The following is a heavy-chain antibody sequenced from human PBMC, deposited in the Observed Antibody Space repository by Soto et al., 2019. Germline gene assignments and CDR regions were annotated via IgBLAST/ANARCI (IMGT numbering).Heavy chain of an antibody. J-gene: IGHJ3*02. Sequence: GGSLRLSCAASGFTLSSYAMSWVRQAPGKGLEWVSAISGSGGSTYYADSVKGRFTISRDNSKNTLYLQMNSLRAEDTAVYYCANSYYYDSSGYYGRAFDIWGQGTMVTVS. D-gene: IGHD3-22*01. CDR3: ANSYYYDSSGYYGRAFDI. CDR2: ISGSGGST. CDR1: GFTLSSYA. V-gene: IGHV3-23*01.